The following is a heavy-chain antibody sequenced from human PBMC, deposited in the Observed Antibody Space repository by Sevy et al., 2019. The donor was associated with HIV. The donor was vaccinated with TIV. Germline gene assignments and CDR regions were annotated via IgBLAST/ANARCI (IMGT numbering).Heavy chain of an antibody. Sequence: GGSLRLSCAASGFTFSSYAMSWVRQAPGKGLEWVSAISDSGGSTYYADSVKGRFTISRDNSKNTLYLQMNSLRAEDTAVYYCAGYYYGSGSYYMLLYWGQGTLVTVSS. D-gene: IGHD3-10*01. CDR3: AGYYYGSGSYYMLLY. V-gene: IGHV3-23*01. CDR2: ISDSGGST. J-gene: IGHJ4*02. CDR1: GFTFSSYA.